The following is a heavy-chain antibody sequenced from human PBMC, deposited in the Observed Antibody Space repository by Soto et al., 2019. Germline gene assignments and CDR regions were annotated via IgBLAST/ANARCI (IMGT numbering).Heavy chain of an antibody. V-gene: IGHV1-69*02. CDR1: GGTFSSYT. J-gene: IGHJ4*02. D-gene: IGHD3-10*01. CDR2: IIPLLGGT. Sequence: QVQLVQSGVEVKKSGSSMKVSCKTSGGTFSSYTLSWVRQAPGQGLEWMGRIIPLLGGTNYAQKLQGRVTMSADKATSTAYLELCSLPSGDAEVYYCIRMGNRPFYFDLCGQGNLVSV. CDR3: IRMGNRPFYFDL.